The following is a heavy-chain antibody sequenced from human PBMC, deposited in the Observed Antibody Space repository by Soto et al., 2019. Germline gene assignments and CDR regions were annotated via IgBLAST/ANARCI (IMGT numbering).Heavy chain of an antibody. CDR3: ARDQSYGSYYFDY. V-gene: IGHV3-11*01. Sequence: GGSLRLSCAASGFTFSDYYMSWIRQAPGKGLEWVSYISSSGSTIYYADSVKGRFTISRDNAKNSLYLQMNSLRAEDTAVYYCARDQSYGSYYFDYWGQGTLVTVSS. CDR1: GFTFSDYY. CDR2: ISSSGSTI. D-gene: IGHD3-16*02. J-gene: IGHJ4*02.